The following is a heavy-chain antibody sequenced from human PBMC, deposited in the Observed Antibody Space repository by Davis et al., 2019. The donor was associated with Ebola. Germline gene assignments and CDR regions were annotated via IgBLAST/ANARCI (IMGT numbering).Heavy chain of an antibody. V-gene: IGHV1-69*06. CDR2: IIPIFGTA. CDR3: ARVGWELQHGMDV. CDR1: GGTFSSYA. Sequence: AASVKVSCKASGGTFSSYAISWVRQAPGQGLEWMGGIIPIFGTANYAQKFQGRVTITADKSTSTAYMELSSLRSEDKAVYYCARVGWELQHGMDVWGQGTTVTVSS. D-gene: IGHD1-26*01. J-gene: IGHJ6*02.